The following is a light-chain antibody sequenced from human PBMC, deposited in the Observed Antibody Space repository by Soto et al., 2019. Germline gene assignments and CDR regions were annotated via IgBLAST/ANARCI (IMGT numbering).Light chain of an antibody. V-gene: IGKV1-39*01. J-gene: IGKJ3*01. Sequence: DIQMTQSPSSLSASVGDRVTITCRASQSINNCLNWYQQKPGKAPNLLIYAASSLQSGVPSRFSGSGSGTHFPLTISSLQPEDFATYYCQQGFNTPHTFGPGTKVDIK. CDR3: QQGFNTPHT. CDR1: QSINNC. CDR2: AAS.